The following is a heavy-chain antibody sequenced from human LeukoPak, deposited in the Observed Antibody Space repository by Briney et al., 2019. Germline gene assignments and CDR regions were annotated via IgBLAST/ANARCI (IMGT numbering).Heavy chain of an antibody. CDR1: GFTFSSYG. D-gene: IGHD6-19*01. V-gene: IGHV3-23*01. CDR3: AKTSGWATLDY. J-gene: IGHJ4*02. Sequence: GSLRLSCAASGFTFSSYGMSWVRQAPGKGLEWVSSISGSAANTYYADSVKGRFTISRDNSKNTLYLQMSSLRAEDTAIYYCAKTSGWATLDYWGQGTLVTVST. CDR2: ISGSAANT.